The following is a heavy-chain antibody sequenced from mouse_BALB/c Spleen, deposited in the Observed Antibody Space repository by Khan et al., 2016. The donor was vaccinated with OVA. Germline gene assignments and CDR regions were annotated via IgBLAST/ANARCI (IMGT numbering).Heavy chain of an antibody. D-gene: IGHD1-1*01. CDR2: ISYSGST. J-gene: IGHJ2*01. CDR1: GYTITNNNA. Sequence: EVKLLQSGPGLVKPSHSLSLTCKVTGYTITNNNARYWNRQFPGNKLECMGFISYSGSTNYNPYLKSRISITVDTSKNKFFLQLNSVTTEDTSTEYCAQGNYYGYFCDSWGQGTTLTVSS. CDR3: AQGNYYGYFCDS. V-gene: IGHV3-2*02.